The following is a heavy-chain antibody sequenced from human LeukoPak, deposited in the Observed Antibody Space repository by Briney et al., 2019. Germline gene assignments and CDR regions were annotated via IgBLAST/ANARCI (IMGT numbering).Heavy chain of an antibody. J-gene: IGHJ4*02. CDR2: IYYSGST. V-gene: IGHV4-39*07. Sequence: SETLSLTCTVSGGSISSSSYYWGWIRQPPGKGLEWIGSIYYSGSTYYNPSLKSRVTISVDTSKNQFSLKLSSVTAADTAVYYCARKGPPYYYDSSGYPQGSFDYWGQGTLVTVSS. CDR3: ARKGPPYYYDSSGYPQGSFDY. CDR1: GGSISSSSYY. D-gene: IGHD3-22*01.